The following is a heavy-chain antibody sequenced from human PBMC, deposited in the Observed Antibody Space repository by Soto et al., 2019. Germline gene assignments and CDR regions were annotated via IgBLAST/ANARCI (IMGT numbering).Heavy chain of an antibody. CDR3: AKDKVPVVVTAPFDY. J-gene: IGHJ4*02. CDR2: ISYDGSNK. CDR1: GFTFSSYG. Sequence: QVQLAESGGGVVQPGRSLRLSCAASGFTFSSYGMHWVRQAPGKGPEWVAVISYDGSNKYYADSVKGRFTISRDNSKNTLYLQMNSLRAEDTAVYYCAKDKVPVVVTAPFDYWGQGTLVTVSS. D-gene: IGHD2-21*02. V-gene: IGHV3-30*18.